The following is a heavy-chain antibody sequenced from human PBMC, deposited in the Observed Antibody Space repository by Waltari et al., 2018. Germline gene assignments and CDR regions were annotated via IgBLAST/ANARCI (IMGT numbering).Heavy chain of an antibody. J-gene: IGHJ4*02. V-gene: IGHV3-74*01. CDR3: STYTDVTFGDH. D-gene: IGHD3-10*01. Sequence: EVQLVESGGGLVQPGGSLRLSCAVSGFTFSSSWMPWVRQAPGKGLVWVSRIMADGDYTSYADSVKGRFTISRDNAKSTLYLQMNSLTAEDTAIYYCSTYTDVTFGDHWGQGALVTVSS. CDR2: IMADGDYT. CDR1: GFTFSSSW.